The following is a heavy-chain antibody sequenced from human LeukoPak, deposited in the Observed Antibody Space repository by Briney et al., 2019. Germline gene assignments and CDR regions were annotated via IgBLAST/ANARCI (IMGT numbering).Heavy chain of an antibody. J-gene: IGHJ6*02. V-gene: IGHV3-66*01. CDR3: ARDLGGDHNSSGYYYHGMDV. Sequence: GGSLRLSCAASGFTVSSNYMSWVRQAPGKGLEWVAIIYSCCNTYYTDSVKGRFTITRDNAKNTLYLQMNSLRAEDTAVYYCARDLGGDHNSSGYYYHGMDVWGQGTTVTVSS. CDR2: IYSCCNT. CDR1: GFTVSSNY. D-gene: IGHD3-22*01.